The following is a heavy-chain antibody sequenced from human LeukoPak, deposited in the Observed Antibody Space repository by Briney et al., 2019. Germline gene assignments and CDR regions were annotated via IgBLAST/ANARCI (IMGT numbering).Heavy chain of an antibody. J-gene: IGHJ4*02. CDR3: TTRRAIVVVIEGDY. CDR1: GFTFSRYW. Sequence: SGGSLRLSCAASGFTFSRYWMTWVRQAPGKGLEWVANIKEDGSKKNYVDSVKGRFTISRDNAKNSLYLQMNSLKTEDTAVYYCTTRRAIVVVIEGDYWGQGTLVTVSS. D-gene: IGHD3-22*01. V-gene: IGHV3-7*03. CDR2: IKEDGSKK.